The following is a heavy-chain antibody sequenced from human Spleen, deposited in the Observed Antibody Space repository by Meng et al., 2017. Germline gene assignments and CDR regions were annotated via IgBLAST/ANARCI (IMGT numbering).Heavy chain of an antibody. Sequence: GRRVKHGVKVKKPGSSVKVSCRASGGTFRTFAISWVRQAPGQGLEWMGGIIPMFGSEKYAQKFQDRVTITADTSTTTAYMDLNSLTSGDTAVYYCARDEDISAAGKLFGDYWGQGTLVTVSS. CDR2: IIPMFGSE. V-gene: IGHV1-69*06. CDR3: ARDEDISAAGKLFGDY. D-gene: IGHD6-13*01. J-gene: IGHJ4*02. CDR1: GGTFRTFA.